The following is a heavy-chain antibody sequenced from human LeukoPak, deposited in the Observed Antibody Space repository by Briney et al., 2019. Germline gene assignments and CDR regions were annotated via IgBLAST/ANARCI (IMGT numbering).Heavy chain of an antibody. CDR1: GFTFSSYG. J-gene: IGHJ4*02. D-gene: IGHD6-19*01. Sequence: QPGRSLRLSCAASGFTFSSYGMHWVRQAPGKGLEWVAVISYDGSNKYYADSVKGRLTISRDNSKSTVYLQMNSLTTEDTAVYYCAQPTSYMSGWYGLLDYWGRGTLVTVSS. CDR3: AQPTSYMSGWYGLLDY. V-gene: IGHV3-30*03. CDR2: ISYDGSNK.